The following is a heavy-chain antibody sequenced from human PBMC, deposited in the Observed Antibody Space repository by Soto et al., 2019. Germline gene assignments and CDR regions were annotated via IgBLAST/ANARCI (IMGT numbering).Heavy chain of an antibody. CDR3: ARGFRAYYGSGINRRAYYYYGMDV. J-gene: IGHJ6*02. CDR2: IWYDGSNK. D-gene: IGHD3-10*01. CDR1: GFTFSSYG. Sequence: QVQLVESGGGVVQPGRSLRLSCAASGFTFSSYGMHWVRQARGKGLEWVAVIWYDGSNKYYADSVKGRFTISRDNSKNTLYLQMNSLRAEDTAVYYCARGFRAYYGSGINRRAYYYYGMDVWGQGTTVTVSS. V-gene: IGHV3-33*01.